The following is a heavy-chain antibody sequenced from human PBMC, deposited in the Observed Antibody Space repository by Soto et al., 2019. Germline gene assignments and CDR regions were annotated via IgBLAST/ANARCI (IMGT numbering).Heavy chain of an antibody. CDR1: GFTFSSFS. J-gene: IGHJ4*02. CDR2: ISSSSSTI. V-gene: IGHV3-48*02. D-gene: IGHD3-22*01. Sequence: EAQLVESGGGLVQPGGSLRLSCAASGFTFSSFSMNWVRQAPGKGLEWISYISSSSSTIYYADSVKGRFTISRDNAKNSLYLQMNSLRDDDTAVYYCARLRKEYSDSSGYYPYCFDYWGQGSLVTVSS. CDR3: ARLRKEYSDSSGYYPYCFDY.